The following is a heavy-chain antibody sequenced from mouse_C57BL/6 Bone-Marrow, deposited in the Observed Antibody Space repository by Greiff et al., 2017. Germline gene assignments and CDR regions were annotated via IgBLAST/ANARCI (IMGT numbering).Heavy chain of an antibody. Sequence: VQLQQSGAELVRPGASVKLSCTASGFNIKDAYMHWVKQRPEQGLEWIGWIDPENGDTAYASKFQGKDTITADTSSNTAYLQLSSLTSEDTAVYYCTTLLITTLDDWGQGTSVTVSA. J-gene: IGHJ4*01. CDR1: GFNIKDAY. CDR2: IDPENGDT. CDR3: TTLLITTLDD. D-gene: IGHD1-1*01. V-gene: IGHV14-4*01.